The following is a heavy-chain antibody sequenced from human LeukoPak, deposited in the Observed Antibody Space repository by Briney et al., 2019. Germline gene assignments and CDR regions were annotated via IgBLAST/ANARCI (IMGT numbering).Heavy chain of an antibody. Sequence: GGSLRLSCAASGFTFSSYGMHWVRQAPGKGLEWVAVIWFDGSNKYYADPVKGGFTISRDNSKNTLYLQMNSLRAEDTAAYYWAKTGGNGYNSGFGYWGQGTLVTVSS. J-gene: IGHJ4*02. V-gene: IGHV3-33*06. CDR3: AKTGGNGYNSGFGY. CDR1: GFTFSSYG. CDR2: IWFDGSNK. D-gene: IGHD5-24*01.